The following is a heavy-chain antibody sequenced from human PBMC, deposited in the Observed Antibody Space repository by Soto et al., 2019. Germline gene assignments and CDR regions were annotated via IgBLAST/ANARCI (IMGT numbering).Heavy chain of an antibody. CDR1: GGSISNYY. J-gene: IGHJ4*02. D-gene: IGHD5-18*01. Sequence: QVQLQESGPGLVKPSETLSLTCTVSGGSISNYYWSWIRQSPGKGLEWIAYIYYIGTTNYNPSLKSRATISLDTSKNQFSLKLSSVPAADTAVYYCVRGGGGYGNGTIDHWGRGTLVTVSS. V-gene: IGHV4-59*01. CDR3: VRGGGGYGNGTIDH. CDR2: IYYIGTT.